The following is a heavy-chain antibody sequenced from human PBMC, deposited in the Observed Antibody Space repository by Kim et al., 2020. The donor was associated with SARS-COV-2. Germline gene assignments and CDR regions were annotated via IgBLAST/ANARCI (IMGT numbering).Heavy chain of an antibody. CDR2: IYYTGNT. V-gene: IGHV4-61*01. Sequence: SETLSLTCGVSGDAVSRGSYHWSWIRQPPGKGLEWIGYIYYTGNTNYNPSLKSRVTMSVDTSENQFSLRLSSVTAADTAVYYCARGGEYYGSGSYRQLDCWGQGTLVTVSS. CDR3: ARGGEYYGSGSYRQLDC. J-gene: IGHJ4*02. D-gene: IGHD3-10*01. CDR1: GDAVSRGSYH.